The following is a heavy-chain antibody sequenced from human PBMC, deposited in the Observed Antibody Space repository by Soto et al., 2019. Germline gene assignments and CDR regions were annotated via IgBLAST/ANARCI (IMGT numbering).Heavy chain of an antibody. D-gene: IGHD1-26*01. CDR3: ARERDSFSHPWQELHY. CDR1: GFTVSDCD. CDR2: INTAGDP. V-gene: IGHV3-13*05. Sequence: GGFLRLSCTASGFTVSDCDMHWVRQRTGKGLEWLSAINTAGDPFYPDSVKGRLTISRENAKSSLYLQITGLRAEDTAIYYCARERDSFSHPWQELHYWGRGTLVTVSS. J-gene: IGHJ4*02.